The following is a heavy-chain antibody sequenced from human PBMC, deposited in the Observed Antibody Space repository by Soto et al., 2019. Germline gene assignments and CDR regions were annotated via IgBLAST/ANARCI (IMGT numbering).Heavy chain of an antibody. D-gene: IGHD6-19*01. CDR3: ARSPGWYKIDS. CDR1: GDSVISNWW. J-gene: IGHJ4*02. V-gene: IGHV4-4*02. CDR2: MLHSGNT. Sequence: SETLSLTCAVSGDSVISNWWWGWVRQSPGKGVEWIADMLHSGNTNYSPSLESRVTLSVDKSKNQFSLKMNSMTAADTAVYFCARSPGWYKIDSWGQGILVTVSS.